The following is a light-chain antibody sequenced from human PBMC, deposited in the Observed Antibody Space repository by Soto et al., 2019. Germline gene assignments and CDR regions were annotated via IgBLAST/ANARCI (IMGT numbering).Light chain of an antibody. J-gene: IGLJ1*01. CDR1: SSNIGAGYD. CDR3: QSYDNSLSGYV. Sequence: QAVVTQPPSVSGAPGQRVTISCTGSSSNIGAGYDVHWYQQLPGTAPKLLIYGNNNRPSGVPDRFSGSKSGTSASLAITGVQAEDEADYYCQSYDNSLSGYVFGTGTKLTVL. V-gene: IGLV1-40*01. CDR2: GNN.